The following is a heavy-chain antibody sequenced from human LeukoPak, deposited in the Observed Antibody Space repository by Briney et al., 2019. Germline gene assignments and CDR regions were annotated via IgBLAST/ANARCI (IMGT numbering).Heavy chain of an antibody. J-gene: IGHJ5*02. CDR3: AKDPAHYYGSGSYLGNWFDL. V-gene: IGHV3-23*01. CDR2: ISGSGGST. D-gene: IGHD3-10*01. Sequence: GGSLRLSCAASGFTFSSYGMSWVRQAQGKGLEWVSAISGSGGSTYYADSVKGRFTISRDNSKNTLYLQMNSLRADDTAVYYCAKDPAHYYGSGSYLGNWFDLWGQGTLVTVSS. CDR1: GFTFSSYG.